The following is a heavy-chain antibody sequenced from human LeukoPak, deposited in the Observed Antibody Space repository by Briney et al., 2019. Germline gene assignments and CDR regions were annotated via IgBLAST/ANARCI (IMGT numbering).Heavy chain of an antibody. CDR2: ISGSGGST. Sequence: SGGSLRLSCAASGFTFSSYAMSWVRQAPGKGLEWVSAISGSGGSTYYADSVKGRFTISRDNSKNTLYLQMNSLRAEDTAVYYCAKFLGRWLVSGLFDYWGQGTLVTVSS. V-gene: IGHV3-23*01. J-gene: IGHJ4*02. CDR3: AKFLGRWLVSGLFDY. CDR1: GFTFSSYA. D-gene: IGHD6-19*01.